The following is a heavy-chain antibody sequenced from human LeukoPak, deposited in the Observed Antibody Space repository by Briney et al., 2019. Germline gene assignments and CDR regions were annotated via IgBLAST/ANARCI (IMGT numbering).Heavy chain of an antibody. CDR2: ISPNDGDT. D-gene: IGHD2-2*01. J-gene: IGHJ4*02. Sequence: ASVKVSCKASGYTFTDYYMHWVRQAPGQGFEWMGWISPNDGDTNYAQKFQGRVTMTRDTSISTAHMEVSRLRSDDTAVYYCARANFLYCSSSTCLFDYWGQGTLVTVSS. CDR3: ARANFLYCSSSTCLFDY. CDR1: GYTFTDYY. V-gene: IGHV1-2*02.